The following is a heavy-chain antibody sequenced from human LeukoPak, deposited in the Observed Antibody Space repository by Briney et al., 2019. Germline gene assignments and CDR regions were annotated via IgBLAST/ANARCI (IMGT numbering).Heavy chain of an antibody. CDR3: ARQKSYGDYALGY. Sequence: GESLQISCKGSGYSFTSYWIGWVRQMPGKGLEWVGIIYPGDSDTRYSPSFQGQVTISADKSISTAYLRWSSLKASDTAMYYCARQKSYGDYALGYWGQGTLVTVSS. D-gene: IGHD4-17*01. CDR1: GYSFTSYW. CDR2: IYPGDSDT. V-gene: IGHV5-51*01. J-gene: IGHJ4*02.